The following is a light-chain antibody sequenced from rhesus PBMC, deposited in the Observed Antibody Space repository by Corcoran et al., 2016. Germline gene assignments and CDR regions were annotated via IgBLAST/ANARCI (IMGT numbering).Light chain of an antibody. CDR1: RSFSSS. J-gene: IGKJ1*01. Sequence: DIQMTQSPSSLSASVGDTVTITCRASRSFSSSLAWYQQKPGKAPNLLSYSASSLQSGVPWRFSGSKSGTDFTLPISSLQPEDIASYYCQQYYSYPWTFVQGTKVEIK. CDR2: SAS. V-gene: IGKV1-46*01. CDR3: QQYYSYPWT.